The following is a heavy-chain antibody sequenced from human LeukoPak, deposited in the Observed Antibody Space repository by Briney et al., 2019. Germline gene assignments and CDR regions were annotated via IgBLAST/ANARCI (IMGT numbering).Heavy chain of an antibody. CDR2: INHSGST. J-gene: IGHJ5*02. V-gene: IGHV4-34*01. CDR3: AREKGSDFWSLNWFDP. D-gene: IGHD3-3*01. CDR1: GGSFSGYY. Sequence: SETLSLTCAVYGGSFSGYYWSWIRQPPGKGLEWIGEINHSGSTNYNPSLKSRVTISVDTSKNQFSLKLSSVTAADTAVYYCAREKGSDFWSLNWFDPWGQGTLVTVSP.